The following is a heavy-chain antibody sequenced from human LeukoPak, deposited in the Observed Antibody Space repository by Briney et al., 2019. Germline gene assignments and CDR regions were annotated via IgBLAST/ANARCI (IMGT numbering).Heavy chain of an antibody. CDR2: IIPIFGTA. CDR3: ARELGALATTNELNYFDY. D-gene: IGHD5-24*01. J-gene: IGHJ4*02. Sequence: ASVKVSCKASGGTFSSYAISWVRQAPGQGLEWMGGIIPIFGTANYAQKFQGRVTITADESTSTAYMELSSLRSEDTAVYYCARELGALATTNELNYFDYWGQGTLVTVSS. V-gene: IGHV1-69*13. CDR1: GGTFSSYA.